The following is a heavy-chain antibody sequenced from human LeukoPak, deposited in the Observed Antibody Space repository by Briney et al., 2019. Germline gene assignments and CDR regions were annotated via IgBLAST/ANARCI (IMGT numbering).Heavy chain of an antibody. CDR3: ARAAYDSNGFTANPDY. Sequence: GGSLRLSCAASGFTVSSNYMSWVRQAPGKGLEWVSVLYSDGTTYYADSVKGRFTISRDNSKNTLYLQMNNLRAEDTAVYYCARAAYDSNGFTANPDYWGQGTLVTVSS. D-gene: IGHD3-22*01. CDR1: GFTVSSNY. V-gene: IGHV3-53*01. J-gene: IGHJ4*02. CDR2: LYSDGTT.